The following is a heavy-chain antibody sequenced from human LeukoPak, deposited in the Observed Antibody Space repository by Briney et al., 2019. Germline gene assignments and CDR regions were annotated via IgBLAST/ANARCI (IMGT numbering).Heavy chain of an antibody. Sequence: GGSLRLSCAASGFTFSSYWMSWVRQAPGKGLEWVSSISSSSSYIYYADSVKGRFTISRDNAKNSLYLQMNSLRAEDTAVYYCARGRVGATGYYFDYWGQGTLVTVSS. CDR3: ARGRVGATGYYFDY. V-gene: IGHV3-21*01. CDR2: ISSSSSYI. J-gene: IGHJ4*02. D-gene: IGHD1-26*01. CDR1: GFTFSSYW.